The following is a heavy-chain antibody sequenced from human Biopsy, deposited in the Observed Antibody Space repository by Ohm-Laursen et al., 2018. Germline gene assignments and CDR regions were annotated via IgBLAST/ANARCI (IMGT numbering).Heavy chain of an antibody. V-gene: IGHV1-8*01. D-gene: IGHD3-10*01. Sequence: ASVKVSCKTSGYTFTSYEINWVRQATGQGFEWMGWMNPDSGNTGYAQNFQGRVTMTRNTSISTAYMELSSLRSEDTAVYFCARADPPLFYYGSGSSNWFDPWGQGTLVTVSS. CDR1: GYTFTSYE. CDR2: MNPDSGNT. CDR3: ARADPPLFYYGSGSSNWFDP. J-gene: IGHJ5*02.